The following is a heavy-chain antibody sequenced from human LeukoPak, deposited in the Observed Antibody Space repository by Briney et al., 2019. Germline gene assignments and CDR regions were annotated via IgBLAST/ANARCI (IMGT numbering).Heavy chain of an antibody. CDR1: GGTFSSYA. D-gene: IGHD4-17*01. Sequence: SVKVSCKASGGTFSSYAISWVRQAPGQGLEWMGGIIPIFGTANYAQKFQGRVTITTDESTSTAYMELSSLRSEDTAVYYCARVGVKSGDTTHPYYFDYWGQGTLVTVSS. J-gene: IGHJ4*02. V-gene: IGHV1-69*05. CDR2: IIPIFGTA. CDR3: ARVGVKSGDTTHPYYFDY.